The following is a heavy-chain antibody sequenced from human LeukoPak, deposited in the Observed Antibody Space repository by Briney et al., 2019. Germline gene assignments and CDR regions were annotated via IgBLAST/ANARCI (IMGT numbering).Heavy chain of an antibody. CDR2: IQQDGVEK. CDR1: GFTISDYW. CDR3: VRDGGIDWYDP. Sequence: GGSLRLSCAASGFTISDYWMTWVRQAPGKGLEWVADIQQDGVEKSYVDSVKGRFTISRDNANNSIFLQMNSRRVEDTAIYYCVRDGGIDWYDPWGQGTLVSVSS. J-gene: IGHJ5*02. D-gene: IGHD3-16*01. V-gene: IGHV3-7*01.